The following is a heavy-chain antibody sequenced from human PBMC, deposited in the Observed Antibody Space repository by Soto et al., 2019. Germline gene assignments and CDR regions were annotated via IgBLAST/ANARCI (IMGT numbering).Heavy chain of an antibody. CDR2: IYWNDDK. J-gene: IGHJ4*02. CDR1: GFSLSTSGVG. Sequence: QITLKESGPTLVKPTQTLTLTCTFSGFSLSTSGVGVGWIRQPPGKALEWLALIYWNDDKRYSPSLKSRLTITNDTSKNQVVLTMTNMDPVDTATYYCAHRRGSGYYFDYWGQGTLVTVSS. CDR3: AHRRGSGYYFDY. D-gene: IGHD3-10*01. V-gene: IGHV2-5*01.